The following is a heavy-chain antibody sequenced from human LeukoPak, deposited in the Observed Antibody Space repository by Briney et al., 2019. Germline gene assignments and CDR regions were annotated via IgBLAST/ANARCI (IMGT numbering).Heavy chain of an antibody. D-gene: IGHD3-22*01. Sequence: SETLSLTCAVSGGSISSSNWWSWVRQPPGKGLEWIGEIYHSGSTNYNPSLKSRVTISVDKSKNQFSLKLSSVTAADTAVYYCARDVASSGYRRVLDCWGQGTLVTVSS. V-gene: IGHV4-4*02. CDR1: GGSISSSNW. CDR2: IYHSGST. CDR3: ARDVASSGYRRVLDC. J-gene: IGHJ4*02.